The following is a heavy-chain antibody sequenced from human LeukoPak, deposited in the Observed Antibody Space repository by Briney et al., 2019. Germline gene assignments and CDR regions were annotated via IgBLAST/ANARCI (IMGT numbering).Heavy chain of an antibody. Sequence: PSETLSLTCAVSRYSISSDYYWGWIRQPPGKGLEWIGTIFHSGSTYYNPSLVSRVSMSVDTSKNQFSLKLYSVTAADTAVYSCARHSQWGLVPWTFDIRGRGTMVTVSS. V-gene: IGHV4-38-2*01. D-gene: IGHD2-21*01. J-gene: IGHJ3*02. CDR3: ARHSQWGLVPWTFDI. CDR1: RYSISSDYY. CDR2: IFHSGST.